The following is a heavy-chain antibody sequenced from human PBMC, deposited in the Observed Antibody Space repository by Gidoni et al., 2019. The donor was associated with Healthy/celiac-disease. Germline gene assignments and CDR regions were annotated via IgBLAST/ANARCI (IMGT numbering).Heavy chain of an antibody. D-gene: IGHD1-26*01. J-gene: IGHJ3*02. CDR3: ARGIGWELPPDRNAFDI. Sequence: QVQLVQSGAEVKKPGASVKVSCKASGYTFTSYDINWVRQATGQGLEWMGWMNPNSGNTGYAQKFQGRVTMTRNTSISTAYMELSSLRSEDTAVYYCARGIGWELPPDRNAFDIWGQGTMVTVSS. V-gene: IGHV1-8*01. CDR1: GYTFTSYD. CDR2: MNPNSGNT.